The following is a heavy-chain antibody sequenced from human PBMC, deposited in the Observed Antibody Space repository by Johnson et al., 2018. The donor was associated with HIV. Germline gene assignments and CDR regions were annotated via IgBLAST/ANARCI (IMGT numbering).Heavy chain of an antibody. CDR1: GFTFSSYW. J-gene: IGHJ3*02. CDR3: ARAHDAFDI. CDR2: IKQDGSNT. V-gene: IGHV3-7*01. Sequence: MLLVESGGGLVQPGGSLRLSCAASGFTFSSYWMSWVRQAPGKGLEWVANIKQDGSNTYYADSVKGRFTISRDNSKNTLYLQMNSLRAEDTAVYYCARAHDAFDIWGQGTMVTVSS.